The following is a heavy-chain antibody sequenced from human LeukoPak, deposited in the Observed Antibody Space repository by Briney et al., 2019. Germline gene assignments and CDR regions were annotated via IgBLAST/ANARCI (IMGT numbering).Heavy chain of an antibody. Sequence: SETLSLTCTVSGYSIRSAYYWGWIRQPPGKGLEWIGSMYYSGSAYYNPSLKSRLTISVDTSNNQFSLKLSSVTAADTAVYYCARVLFESSGYSPLDYWGQGTLVTVSS. CDR2: MYYSGSA. J-gene: IGHJ4*02. CDR3: ARVLFESSGYSPLDY. D-gene: IGHD3-22*01. CDR1: GYSIRSAYY. V-gene: IGHV4-38-2*02.